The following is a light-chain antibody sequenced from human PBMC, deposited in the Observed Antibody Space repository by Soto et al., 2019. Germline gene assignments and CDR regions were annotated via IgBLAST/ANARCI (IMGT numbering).Light chain of an antibody. J-gene: IGLJ2*01. Sequence: SYELTQPPSVSVATGRTARITCGGNNIGSKSVHWYQQKPGQAPVLVIYYDSDRPSGIPERFSGSNSGNTATLTISRVEAGAQADYYCQVWDSSSVVFGGGTKLTVL. CDR3: QVWDSSSVV. CDR2: YDS. V-gene: IGLV3-21*04. CDR1: NIGSKS.